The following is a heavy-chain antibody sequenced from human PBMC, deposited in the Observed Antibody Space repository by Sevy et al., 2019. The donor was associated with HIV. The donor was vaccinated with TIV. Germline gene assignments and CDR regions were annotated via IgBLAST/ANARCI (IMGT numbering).Heavy chain of an antibody. Sequence: GGSLRLSCAASGFTFSSYAMSWVRQTPGKGLEWVSTISGSGVGTNYADSVKGRFTISRDNSKNTLYLQMNSLGAEDSAVYYCAKSTASYSGDYDYWGQGTLVTVSS. V-gene: IGHV3-23*01. CDR1: GFTFSSYA. CDR2: ISGSGVGT. J-gene: IGHJ4*02. CDR3: AKSTASYSGDYDY. D-gene: IGHD4-17*01.